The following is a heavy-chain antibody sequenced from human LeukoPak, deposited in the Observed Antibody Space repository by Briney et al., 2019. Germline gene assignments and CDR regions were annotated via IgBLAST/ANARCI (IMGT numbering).Heavy chain of an antibody. V-gene: IGHV3-23*01. CDR1: GFTFSSYA. CDR2: ISGSGGST. Sequence: GGSLRLSCAASGFTFSSYAMSWVRHAPGKGLVWVSAISGSGGSTYYADSVKGRFTISRDNSKNTLDLQMNSLRAEDTAVYYCAKLGSITMVRGVIHFDYWGQGTLVTVSS. J-gene: IGHJ4*02. D-gene: IGHD3-10*01. CDR3: AKLGSITMVRGVIHFDY.